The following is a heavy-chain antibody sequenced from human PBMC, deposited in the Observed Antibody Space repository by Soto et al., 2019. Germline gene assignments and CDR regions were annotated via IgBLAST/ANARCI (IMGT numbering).Heavy chain of an antibody. CDR2: ISGSGGST. CDR1: GFTFSSYA. D-gene: IGHD6-13*01. J-gene: IGHJ6*02. CDR3: AKVWYSSSWSTFYYYYGMDV. Sequence: GGVLRLSCAASGFTFSSYAMTWVRQAPGKGLEWVSAISGSGGSTYSADSVKGRLTISRDNSKNTLYLQMNSLRAEDTAVYYCAKVWYSSSWSTFYYYYGMDVWGQGTTVTVSS. V-gene: IGHV3-23*01.